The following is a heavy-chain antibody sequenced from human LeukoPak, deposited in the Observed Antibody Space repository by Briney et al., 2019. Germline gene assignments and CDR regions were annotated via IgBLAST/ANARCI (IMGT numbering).Heavy chain of an antibody. V-gene: IGHV5-51*01. Sequence: GESLKISCKGSGYSFTSYWIGWVRQMPAKGLEWMGIIYPGDSDTRYSPSFQGQVTISADKSISTAYLQWSSLKASDTAMYYCARALLWFGESHYGMDVWGQGTTVTVSS. D-gene: IGHD3-10*01. CDR2: IYPGDSDT. J-gene: IGHJ6*02. CDR3: ARALLWFGESHYGMDV. CDR1: GYSFTSYW.